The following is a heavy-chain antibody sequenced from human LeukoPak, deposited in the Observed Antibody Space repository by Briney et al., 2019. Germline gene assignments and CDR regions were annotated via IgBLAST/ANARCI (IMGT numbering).Heavy chain of an antibody. CDR1: GLTFSTYW. D-gene: IGHD2-2*01. V-gene: IGHV3-7*01. CDR3: ARNARGPGDY. CDR2: IKEDGSEK. Sequence: GGSLRLSCAASGLTFSTYWMNWVRQAPGKGLEWVANIKEDGSEKHYVDSVKGRFTISRDNAKNSVYLQMNSLRAEDTAIYYCARNARGPGDYWGQGTVVTVSS. J-gene: IGHJ4*02.